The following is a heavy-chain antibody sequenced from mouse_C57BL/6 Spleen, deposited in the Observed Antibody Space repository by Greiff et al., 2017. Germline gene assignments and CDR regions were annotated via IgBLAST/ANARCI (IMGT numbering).Heavy chain of an antibody. J-gene: IGHJ2*01. CDR1: GYAFSSSW. V-gene: IGHV1-82*01. CDR3: ALYYSNYVGYFDY. Sequence: VQLQESGPELVKPGASVKISCKASGYAFSSSWMNWVKQRPGKGLEWIGRIYPGDGDTNYNGKFKGKATLTADKSSSTAYMQLSSLTSEDSAVYFCALYYSNYVGYFDYWGQGTTLTVSS. CDR2: IYPGDGDT. D-gene: IGHD2-5*01.